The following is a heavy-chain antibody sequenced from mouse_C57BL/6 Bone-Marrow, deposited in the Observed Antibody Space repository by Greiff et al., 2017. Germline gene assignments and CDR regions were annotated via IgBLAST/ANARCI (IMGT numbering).Heavy chain of an antibody. CDR2: IYPGSGST. J-gene: IGHJ2*01. D-gene: IGHD2-4*01. Sequence: QVQLQQPGAELVKPGASVKMSCKASGYTFTSYWITWVKQRPGQGLEWIGDIYPGSGSTNYNEKFKSKATLTVAPSSSTAYMQLSSLTSEDSAVYYCARKLIYWGQGTTLTVSS. CDR3: ARKLIY. V-gene: IGHV1-55*01. CDR1: GYTFTSYW.